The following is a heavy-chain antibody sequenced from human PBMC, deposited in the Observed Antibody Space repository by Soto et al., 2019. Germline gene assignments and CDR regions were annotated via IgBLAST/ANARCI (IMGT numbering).Heavy chain of an antibody. V-gene: IGHV4-61*01. CDR1: GGSANSRSYY. CDR2: IFYSGTT. J-gene: IGHJ4*02. CDR3: ARGGTGFRFFDY. D-gene: IGHD3-9*01. Sequence: SATLSLTCTVSGGSANSRSYYWSWILKPPGMGLEWIGYIFYSGTTNYNPSLKSRVTKSLDISKNQFSLKLSSVTAADTAVYYCARGGTGFRFFDYWGQGTLVTVSS.